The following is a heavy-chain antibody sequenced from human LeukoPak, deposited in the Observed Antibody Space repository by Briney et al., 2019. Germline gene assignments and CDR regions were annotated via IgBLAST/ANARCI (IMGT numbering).Heavy chain of an antibody. V-gene: IGHV1-18*04. J-gene: IGHJ4*02. CDR1: GYTFTGYY. CDR2: ISAYNGNT. Sequence: ASVKVSCKASGYTFTGYYMHWVRQAPGQGLEWMGWISAYNGNTNYAQKLQGRVTMTTDTSTSTAYMELRSLRSDDTAVYYCARDRAYHFDYWGQGTLVTVSS. CDR3: ARDRAYHFDY. D-gene: IGHD1-26*01.